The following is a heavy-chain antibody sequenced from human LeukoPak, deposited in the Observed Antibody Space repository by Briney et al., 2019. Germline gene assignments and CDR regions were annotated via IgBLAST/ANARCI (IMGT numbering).Heavy chain of an antibody. CDR3: ARRNDFDI. CDR1: GGSISGDH. V-gene: IGHV4-59*08. J-gene: IGHJ3*02. Sequence: SETLSLTCTVSGGSISGDHWNWIRQPPGKGLEWIGYIYYSGNTNYNPSLKSRVTISVDTSKNQFSLKLSFVTAADTAVYYCARRNDFDIWGQGTMVTVSS. CDR2: IYYSGNT.